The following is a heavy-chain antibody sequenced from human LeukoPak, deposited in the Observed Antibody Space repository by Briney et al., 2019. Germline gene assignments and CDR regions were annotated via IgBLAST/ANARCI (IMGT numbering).Heavy chain of an antibody. J-gene: IGHJ4*02. CDR3: AKDARGYGSGSYPFDY. D-gene: IGHD3-10*01. Sequence: GGSLRLSCAASGFTFSSYAMHWVRQAPGKGLEWVAVISYDGSNKYYADSVKGRFTISRDNSKNSLYLQMNSLRAEDTALYYCAKDARGYGSGSYPFDYWGQGTLVTVSS. CDR1: GFTFSSYA. V-gene: IGHV3-30-3*01. CDR2: ISYDGSNK.